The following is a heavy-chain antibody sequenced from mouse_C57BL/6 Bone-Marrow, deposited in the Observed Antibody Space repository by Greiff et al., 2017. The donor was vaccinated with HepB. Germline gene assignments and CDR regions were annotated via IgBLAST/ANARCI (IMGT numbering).Heavy chain of an antibody. D-gene: IGHD2-4*01. CDR2: INPNYGTT. CDR3: TRDYYDYDDPVDY. CDR1: GYSFTDYN. J-gene: IGHJ2*01. Sequence: VQLKESGPELVKPGASVKISCKASGYSFTDYNMNWVKQSNGKSLEWIGVINPNYGTTSYNQKFKGKATLSVDQSSSTAYMQLNSLTTADSAVSYSTRDYYDYDDPVDYWGRGTTLTVSS. V-gene: IGHV1-39*01.